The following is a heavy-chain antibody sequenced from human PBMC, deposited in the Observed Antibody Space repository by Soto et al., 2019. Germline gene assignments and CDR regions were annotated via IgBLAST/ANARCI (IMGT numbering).Heavy chain of an antibody. Sequence: ASVKVSCKASGETFSSYAISWVRQAPGQGLEWMGWINPYSGGADYAQSFQGRVTMTRDTSISTVYMELSRLRFDDTAVYYCARVIRGAYYNSPLDTWGQGTVVTVSS. CDR2: INPYSGGA. V-gene: IGHV1-2*02. CDR3: ARVIRGAYYNSPLDT. D-gene: IGHD3-10*01. CDR1: GETFSSYA. J-gene: IGHJ5*02.